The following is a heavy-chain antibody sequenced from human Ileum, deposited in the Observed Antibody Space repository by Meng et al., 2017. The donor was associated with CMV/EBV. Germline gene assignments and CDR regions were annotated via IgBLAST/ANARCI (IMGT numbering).Heavy chain of an antibody. Sequence: GESLKISCAASGFGFSSYAMNWVRRAPGKGLEWVSTIGGSGHLTWYADSVRGRFTISRDNSKNTLFPHMNSLRADDTAVYFCVKTTKSPYSWGQGTLVTVSS. D-gene: IGHD1-14*01. CDR1: GFGFSSYA. V-gene: IGHV3-23*01. CDR2: IGGSGHLT. CDR3: VKTTKSPYS. J-gene: IGHJ4*02.